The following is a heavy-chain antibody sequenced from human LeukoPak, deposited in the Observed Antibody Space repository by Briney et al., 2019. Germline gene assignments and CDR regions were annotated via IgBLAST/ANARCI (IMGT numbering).Heavy chain of an antibody. CDR3: ARDRSRDGYKPHFDY. J-gene: IGHJ4*02. V-gene: IGHV3-66*02. CDR1: GVSVSNNY. CDR2: VWRDGST. D-gene: IGHD5-24*01. Sequence: PGGSLRLSCAVSGVSVSNNYVAWVRQAPGKGLEWVSVVWRDGSTAYPDSVKGRFTISRDNSKNTLYLQMNSLRAEDTAVYYCARDRSRDGYKPHFDYWGQGTLVTVSS.